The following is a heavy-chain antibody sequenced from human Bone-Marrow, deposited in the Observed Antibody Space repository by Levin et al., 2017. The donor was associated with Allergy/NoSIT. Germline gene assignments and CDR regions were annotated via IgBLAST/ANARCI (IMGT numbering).Heavy chain of an antibody. CDR1: GGSVSSGSYY. CDR3: ARAPADSSGWFGQYYFDY. V-gene: IGHV4-61*01. CDR2: IYYTGST. J-gene: IGHJ4*02. Sequence: SETLSLTCNVSGGSVSSGSYYWSWIRQPPGKGLEWIGYIYYTGSTDYNPSLKSRVAISIDTWKNQLYLKLSSVTAADTAVYYCARAPADSSGWFGQYYFDYWGQGTLVTVSS. D-gene: IGHD6-19*01.